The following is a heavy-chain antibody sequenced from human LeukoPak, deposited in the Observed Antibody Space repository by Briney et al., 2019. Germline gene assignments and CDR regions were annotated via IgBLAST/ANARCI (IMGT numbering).Heavy chain of an antibody. V-gene: IGHV3-21*01. CDR1: GFTFSNYA. CDR2: ISSSSSYI. Sequence: GGSLRLSYAASGFTFSNYAMSWVRQAPGKGLEWVSSISSSSSYIYYADSVKGRFTISRDNAKNSLYLQMNSLRAEDTAVYYCARIYSSSWYDFDYWGQGTLVTVSS. D-gene: IGHD6-13*01. J-gene: IGHJ4*02. CDR3: ARIYSSSWYDFDY.